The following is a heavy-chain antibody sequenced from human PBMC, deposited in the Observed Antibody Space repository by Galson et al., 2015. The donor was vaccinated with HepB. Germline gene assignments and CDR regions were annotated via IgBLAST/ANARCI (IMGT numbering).Heavy chain of an antibody. Sequence: SLRLSCAASGFTFRTYSMNWVRQAPGKGLEWVSSIDETSKSIYYADSVKGRFTISRDNSNNTLYLQMNSLRAEDTAVYYCARDIAAAGYYYYGMDVWGQGTTVTVSS. CDR1: GFTFRTYS. CDR2: IDETSKSI. CDR3: ARDIAAAGYYYYGMDV. J-gene: IGHJ6*02. D-gene: IGHD6-13*01. V-gene: IGHV3-21*01.